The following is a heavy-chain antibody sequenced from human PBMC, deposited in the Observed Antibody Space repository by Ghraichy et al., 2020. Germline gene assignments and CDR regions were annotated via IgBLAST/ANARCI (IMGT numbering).Heavy chain of an antibody. CDR3: ARDLQIYGMDV. CDR2: SISGST. CDR1: VAPSVVTT. Sequence: SETSPSPALSLVAPSVVTTGAGSGSPQGRDWSGLGISISGSTNYNPSLKSRVTISVDTSKNQFSLKLSSVTAADTAVYYCARDLQIYGMDVWGQGTTVTVSS. J-gene: IGHJ6*02. V-gene: IGHV4-59*01.